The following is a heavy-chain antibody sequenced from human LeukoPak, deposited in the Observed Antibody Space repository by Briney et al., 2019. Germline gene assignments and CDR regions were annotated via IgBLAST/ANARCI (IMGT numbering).Heavy chain of an antibody. CDR3: ARGNYDILTGYYRSFDY. D-gene: IGHD3-9*01. CDR2: IIPIFGTA. CDR1: GGTFSIYA. Sequence: ASVKVSFKASGGTFSIYAISWVRQAPGQGLEWMGGIIPIFGTANYAQKFQGRVMITADESTSTAYMELSSLRSEDTAVYYCARGNYDILTGYYRSFDYWGQGTLVTVSS. J-gene: IGHJ4*02. V-gene: IGHV1-69*13.